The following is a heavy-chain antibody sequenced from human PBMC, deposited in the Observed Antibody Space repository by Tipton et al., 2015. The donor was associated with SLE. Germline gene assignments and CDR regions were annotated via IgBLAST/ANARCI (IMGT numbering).Heavy chain of an antibody. Sequence: RSLRLSCAASGFTFSSYAMHWVRQAPGKGLEWVAVISYDGSNKYYADSVKGRFTISRDNSKNTLYLQMNSLRAEDTAVYYCARDLLPGYYGMDVWGQGTTVTVSS. J-gene: IGHJ6*02. V-gene: IGHV3-30*04. CDR3: ARDLLPGYYGMDV. CDR2: ISYDGSNK. D-gene: IGHD1-26*01. CDR1: GFTFSSYA.